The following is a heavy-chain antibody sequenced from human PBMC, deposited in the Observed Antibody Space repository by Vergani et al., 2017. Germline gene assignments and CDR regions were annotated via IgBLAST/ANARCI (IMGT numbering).Heavy chain of an antibody. CDR1: GFSLSTSGVG. V-gene: IGHV2-5*02. J-gene: IGHJ5*02. CDR2: IYWEDDK. Sequence: QITLKESGPTLVKPTQTLTLTCTFSGFSLSTSGVGVGWIRQPPGKALEWLALIYWEDDKRYSPSLKSRLTITKDTSKNKVVLTMTNMYPVDTATYYCAHRLYERSGLLSGYHNWFDPWGQGTLVTVSS. CDR3: AHRLYERSGLLSGYHNWFDP. D-gene: IGHD3-3*01.